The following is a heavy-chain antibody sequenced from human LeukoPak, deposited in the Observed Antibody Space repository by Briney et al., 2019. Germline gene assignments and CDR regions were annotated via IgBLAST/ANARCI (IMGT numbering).Heavy chain of an antibody. CDR2: INHSGST. V-gene: IGHV4-34*01. CDR1: GESFSGYY. D-gene: IGHD3-9*01. Sequence: PSETLSLTCVAYGESFSGYYWGWIRQPPGKGLEWIGEINHSGSTHYNPSLKSRVIISVDTSKRQFFLKLRSVTAADTAVYYCARGPGYEILTGSFNYYYMDVWGKGTTVTVSS. J-gene: IGHJ6*03. CDR3: ARGPGYEILTGSFNYYYMDV.